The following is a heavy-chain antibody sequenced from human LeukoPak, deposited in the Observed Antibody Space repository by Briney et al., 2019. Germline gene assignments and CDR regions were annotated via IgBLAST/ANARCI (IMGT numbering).Heavy chain of an antibody. CDR3: ARGPDSSSWSRGFDY. CDR2: IYTSGST. CDR1: GGSISSYY. J-gene: IGHJ4*02. D-gene: IGHD6-13*01. V-gene: IGHV4-4*07. Sequence: SETLSLTCTVSGGSISSYYWSWIRQPAGKGLEWIGRIYTSGSTNYNPSLKSRVTMSLDTSKNHFSLKLSSVTDADTAVYYCARGPDSSSWSRGFDYWGQGTLVTVSS.